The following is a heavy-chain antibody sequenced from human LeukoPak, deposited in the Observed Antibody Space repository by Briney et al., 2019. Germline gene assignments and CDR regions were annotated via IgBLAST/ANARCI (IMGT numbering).Heavy chain of an antibody. CDR3: ARAYSGYDLGY. CDR1: GGSISSYY. V-gene: IGHV4-59*01. CDR2: IYYSGST. D-gene: IGHD5-12*01. J-gene: IGHJ4*02. Sequence: SETLSLTCTVSGGSISSYYWSWIRQPPGKGLEWIGYIYYSGSTNYNPSLKSRVTISVDTSKNQFSLKLSSVTAADTAVYYCARAYSGYDLGYWGQGTLVTVSS.